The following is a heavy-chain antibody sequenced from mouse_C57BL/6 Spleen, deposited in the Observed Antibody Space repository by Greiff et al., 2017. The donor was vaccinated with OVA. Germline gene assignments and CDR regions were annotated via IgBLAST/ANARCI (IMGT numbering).Heavy chain of an antibody. Sequence: VQLQQPGAELVMPGASVKLSCKASGYTFTSYWMHWVKQRPGQGLEWIGEIDPSDSYTNYNQKFKGKSTLTVDKSSSTAYMQLSSLTSEDSAVYYCARDYGSSAHFDDWGQGTTLTVAS. CDR1: GYTFTSYW. CDR2: IDPSDSYT. D-gene: IGHD1-1*01. CDR3: ARDYGSSAHFDD. V-gene: IGHV1-69*01. J-gene: IGHJ2*01.